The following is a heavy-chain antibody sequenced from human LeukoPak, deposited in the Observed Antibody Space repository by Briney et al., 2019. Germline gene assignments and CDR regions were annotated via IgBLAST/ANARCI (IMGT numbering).Heavy chain of an antibody. CDR3: AKGRGYYDSSGYLYFDY. CDR2: ISGSGGST. CDR1: GFTFSSYA. D-gene: IGHD3-22*01. V-gene: IGHV3-23*01. J-gene: IGHJ4*02. Sequence: PGGSLRLSCAASGFTFSSYAMSWVRQAPGKGLEWVSAISGSGGSTYNADSVKGRFTISRDNSKNTLYLQMNSLRAEDTAVYYCAKGRGYYDSSGYLYFDYWGQGTLVTVSS.